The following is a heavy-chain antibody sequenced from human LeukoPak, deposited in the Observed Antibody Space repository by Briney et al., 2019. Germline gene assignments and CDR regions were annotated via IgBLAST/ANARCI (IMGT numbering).Heavy chain of an antibody. CDR1: GFTFSDYN. V-gene: IGHV3-21*01. CDR2: ISITIIYI. CDR3: ARVLNYFEY. Sequence: PGGSLRLSCAASGFTFSDYNMSWVRQAPGKGLEWVSSISITIIYIYYADSLKGRFTISRDNTKKSVHLQINRPRADDTAVYYYARVLNYFEYWGQGTLVTVSS. J-gene: IGHJ4*02.